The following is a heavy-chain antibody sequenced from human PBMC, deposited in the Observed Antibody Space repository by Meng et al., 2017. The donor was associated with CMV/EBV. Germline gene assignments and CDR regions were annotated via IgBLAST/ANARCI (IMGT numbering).Heavy chain of an antibody. D-gene: IGHD3-3*01. CDR2: IIPIFGTA. J-gene: IGHJ6*02. V-gene: IGHV1-69*05. CDR3: ARVLLRFLEWLSDYGMDV. CDR1: GCTFSSYA. Sequence: SVKVSCKASGCTFSSYAISWVRQAPGQGLEWMGGIIPIFGTANYAQKFQGRVTITTDESTSTAYMELSSLRSEDTAVYYCARVLLRFLEWLSDYGMDVWGQGTTVTVSS.